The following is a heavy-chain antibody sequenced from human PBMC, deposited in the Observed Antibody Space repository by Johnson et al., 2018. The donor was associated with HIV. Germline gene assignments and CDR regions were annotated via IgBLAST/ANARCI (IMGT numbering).Heavy chain of an antibody. CDR2: IGWNSGSI. J-gene: IGHJ3*02. CDR3: ARATSSKEYAFDI. D-gene: IGHD3-10*01. V-gene: IGHV3-9*01. Sequence: VESGGGLVQPGGSLRLSCAASGFTFDDYAMHWVRQAPGKGLEWVSGIGWNSGSIGYADSVKGRFTISSDNAKNYLYLQMNSLRAEDTAVFYCARATSSKEYAFDIGGQGTIVTVSS. CDR1: GFTFDDYA.